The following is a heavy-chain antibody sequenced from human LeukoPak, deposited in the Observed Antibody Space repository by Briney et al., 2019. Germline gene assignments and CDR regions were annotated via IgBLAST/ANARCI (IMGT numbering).Heavy chain of an antibody. D-gene: IGHD4-17*01. J-gene: IGHJ5*02. CDR3: ARDSTVTTFRGCVDP. CDR2: INPSGGST. Sequence: ASVKVSCKASGYTFSNYYVHWLRQAPAQGLEWMGVINPSGGSTNYAQKFQGRVTMTRDTSTSTVYMEMSSLRSEDTAVYYCARDSTVTTFRGCVDPWGQGTLVTVSS. V-gene: IGHV1-46*01. CDR1: GYTFSNYY.